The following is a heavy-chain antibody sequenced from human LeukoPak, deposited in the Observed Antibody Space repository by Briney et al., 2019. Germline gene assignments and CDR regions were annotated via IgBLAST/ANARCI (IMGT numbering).Heavy chain of an antibody. V-gene: IGHV3-30*04. Sequence: PGGSLRLSCAASGFTFSSYAMHWVRQAPGKGLEWVAVTSYDGSNKYYADSVKGRFTISRDNSKNTLYLQMNSLRAEDTAVYYCARGRTTDDAFDIWGQGTMVTVSS. CDR2: TSYDGSNK. CDR3: ARGRTTDDAFDI. CDR1: GFTFSSYA. J-gene: IGHJ3*02. D-gene: IGHD1-7*01.